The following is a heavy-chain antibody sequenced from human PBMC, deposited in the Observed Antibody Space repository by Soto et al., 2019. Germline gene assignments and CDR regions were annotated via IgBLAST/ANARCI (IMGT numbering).Heavy chain of an antibody. D-gene: IGHD5-18*01. CDR2: ISYDGSNK. J-gene: IGHJ6*02. V-gene: IGHV3-30*18. CDR1: GFTFSSYG. Sequence: QVQLVESGGGVVQPGRSLRLSCAASGFTFSSYGMHWVRQAPGKGLGWVAVISYDGSNKYYADSVKGRFTIFRDNSKNTLYLQMNSLRAEDTAVYYCAKDHWIQLWSYGMDVWGQGTTVTVSS. CDR3: AKDHWIQLWSYGMDV.